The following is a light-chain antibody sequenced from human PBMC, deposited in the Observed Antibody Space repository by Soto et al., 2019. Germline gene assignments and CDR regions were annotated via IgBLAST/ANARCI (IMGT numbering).Light chain of an antibody. CDR2: DVS. J-gene: IGLJ1*01. CDR1: SSDVGGYNY. CDR3: SSYTTSNTRQIV. V-gene: IGLV2-14*01. Sequence: QSVLTQPASVSRSPGQSITISCTGTSSDVGGYNYVSWYQQHPGKAPKFMIYDVSNRPSGVSNRFSGSKSGNTASLTISGLQAEEEADYYCSSYTTSNTRQIVFGTGTKVTVL.